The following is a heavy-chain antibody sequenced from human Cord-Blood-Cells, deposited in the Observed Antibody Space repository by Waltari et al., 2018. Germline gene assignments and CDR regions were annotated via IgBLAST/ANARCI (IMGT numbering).Heavy chain of an antibody. J-gene: IGHJ4*02. V-gene: IGHV3-23*01. Sequence: EVQLLESGGGLVQPGGSLRLSCAASGFTFSSYAMSWVRQAPGQGLAWVPAISGSGGSTYYADSVKGRFTISRDNSKNTLYLQMNSLRAEDTAVYYCAKDHLDDYSNYREWRSSIYYFDYWGQGTLVTVSS. CDR3: AKDHLDDYSNYREWRSSIYYFDY. CDR2: ISGSGGST. CDR1: GFTFSSYA. D-gene: IGHD4-4*01.